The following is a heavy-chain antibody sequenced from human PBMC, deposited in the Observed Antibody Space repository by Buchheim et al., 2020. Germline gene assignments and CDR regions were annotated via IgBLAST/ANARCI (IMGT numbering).Heavy chain of an antibody. Sequence: QVQLQESGPGLVKPSQTLSLTCTVSGGSISSGSYYWSWIRQPAGKGLEWIGRIYTSGSTNYNPSLKSRVTISVDTSKNQFSLKRGSVTAADTAVYYCARGLYYDFWSGYTQYYYYYGMDVWGQGTT. CDR3: ARGLYYDFWSGYTQYYYYYGMDV. J-gene: IGHJ6*02. V-gene: IGHV4-61*02. CDR2: IYTSGST. D-gene: IGHD3-3*01. CDR1: GGSISSGSYY.